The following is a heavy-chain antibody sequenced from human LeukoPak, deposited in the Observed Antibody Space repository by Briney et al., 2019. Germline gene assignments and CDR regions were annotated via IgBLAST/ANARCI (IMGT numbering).Heavy chain of an antibody. CDR2: IYYSGST. CDR3: ARSSGRNYYYYMDV. D-gene: IGHD3-10*01. Sequence: SETLSLTCTVSGGSISSYYWSWIRQPAGKGLEWIGYIYYSGSTNYNPSLKSRVTISVDTSKNQFSLKLSSVTAADTAVYYCARSSGRNYYYYMDVWGKGTTVTVSS. J-gene: IGHJ6*03. V-gene: IGHV4-59*01. CDR1: GGSISSYY.